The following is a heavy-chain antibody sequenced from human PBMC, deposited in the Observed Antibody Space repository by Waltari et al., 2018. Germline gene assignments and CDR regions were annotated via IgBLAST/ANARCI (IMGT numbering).Heavy chain of an antibody. CDR2: ISSSSSTI. J-gene: IGHJ3*02. CDR1: GFTFSSYS. V-gene: IGHV3-48*04. CDR3: ARDLLGAAFDI. D-gene: IGHD2-8*02. Sequence: EVQLVESGGGLVQPGGSLRLSCAASGFTFSSYSMNWVRQAPGKGLEGVSYISSSSSTIYYADSVKGRFTISRDNAKNSLYLQMNSLRAEDTAVYYCARDLLGAAFDIWGQGTMVTVSS.